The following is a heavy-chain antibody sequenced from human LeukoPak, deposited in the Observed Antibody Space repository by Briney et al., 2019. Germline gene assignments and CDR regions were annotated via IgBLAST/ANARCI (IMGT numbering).Heavy chain of an antibody. Sequence: GGSLRLSCAASGFTFSSFAMSWVRQDPGKGLEWVSTISGSGDSTYYADSVKGRFTISRDNSKNTLYLQMNSLRAEDTAVYYCAKWWQQLVTDYFDYWGQGTLVTVSS. CDR1: GFTFSSFA. V-gene: IGHV3-23*01. J-gene: IGHJ4*02. D-gene: IGHD6-13*01. CDR3: AKWWQQLVTDYFDY. CDR2: ISGSGDST.